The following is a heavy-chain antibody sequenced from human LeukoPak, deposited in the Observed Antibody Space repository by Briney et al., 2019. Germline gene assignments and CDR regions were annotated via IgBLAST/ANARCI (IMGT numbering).Heavy chain of an antibody. CDR3: ARDPSLYCGTTSCYDLDY. V-gene: IGHV3-48*04. CDR2: ISSGSSTV. Sequence: PGGSLRLSCAASGFTFSSYSMNWVRQAAGKGLEWVSYISSGSSTVYYADSVKGRFTISRDNAKNSLYLQVDSLRAEDTAVYYCARDPSLYCGTTSCYDLDYWGQGTLVTVSS. CDR1: GFTFSSYS. J-gene: IGHJ4*02. D-gene: IGHD2-2*01.